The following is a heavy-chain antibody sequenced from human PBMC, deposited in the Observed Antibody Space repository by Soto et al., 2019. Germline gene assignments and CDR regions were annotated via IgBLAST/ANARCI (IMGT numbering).Heavy chain of an antibody. CDR1: GYTFASYY. J-gene: IGHJ6*02. CDR2: INPSGGST. D-gene: IGHD6-19*01. V-gene: IGHV1-46*01. Sequence: ASVTVSCQASGYTFASYYVHWVRQAPGQGLEWMGIINPSGGSTSYAQKFQGRVTMTRDTSTSTVYMELSSLRSEDTAVYYCARRGRVAVAGTPVPYYYYGMDVWGQGTTVTVSS. CDR3: ARRGRVAVAGTPVPYYYYGMDV.